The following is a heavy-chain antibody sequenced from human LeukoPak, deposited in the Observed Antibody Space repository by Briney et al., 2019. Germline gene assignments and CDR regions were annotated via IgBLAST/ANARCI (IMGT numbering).Heavy chain of an antibody. CDR2: MNPNSGNT. J-gene: IGHJ4*02. D-gene: IGHD1-20*01. V-gene: IGHV1-8*01. Sequence: GASVKVSCKASGYTFTSYDINWVRQATGHGLEWMGWMNPNSGNTGYAQKFQGRVTMTRNTSISTAYMELSSLRSEDTAVYYCARGITGTTRGSQDYFDYWGQGTLVTVSS. CDR3: ARGITGTTRGSQDYFDY. CDR1: GYTFTSYD.